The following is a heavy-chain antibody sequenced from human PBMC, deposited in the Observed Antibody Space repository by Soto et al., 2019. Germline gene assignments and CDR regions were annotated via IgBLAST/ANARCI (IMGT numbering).Heavy chain of an antibody. V-gene: IGHV4-34*01. CDR2: INHSGST. CDR1: GGSFSGYY. D-gene: IGHD5-18*01. CDR3: ARGYSYGYGGWFDP. J-gene: IGHJ5*02. Sequence: QVQLQQWGAGLLKPSETLSLTCAVYGGSFSGYYWSWIRQPPGKGLEWIGEINHSGSTNYNPSLKSRDTISVATSKNQFSLKLSSVTAADTAVYYCARGYSYGYGGWFDPRGQGTLVTVAS.